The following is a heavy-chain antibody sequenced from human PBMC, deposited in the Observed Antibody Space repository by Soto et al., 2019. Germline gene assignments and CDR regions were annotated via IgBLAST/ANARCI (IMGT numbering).Heavy chain of an antibody. CDR1: GGTFSSYA. CDR2: IIPIFGTA. J-gene: IGHJ4*02. V-gene: IGHV1-69*12. CDR3: GESYCISHRCYVRY. D-gene: IGHD2-2*01. Sequence: QVQLVQSGAEVKKPGSSVKVSCKASGGTFSSYAISWVRQAPGQGLEWMGGIIPIFGTANYAQKFQGRVTIRADEATSTADMELGSLRSEDTAVYCCGESYCISHRCYVRYWGQGTLVTVSS.